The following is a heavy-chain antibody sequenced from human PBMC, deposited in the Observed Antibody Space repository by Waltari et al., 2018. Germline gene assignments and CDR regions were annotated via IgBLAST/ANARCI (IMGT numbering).Heavy chain of an antibody. Sequence: QVQLVESGGGVVRPGGSLRLSCTDSGFTFSQYTMHWVRQAPGKGLELVSITSHDVSSKFYAGSVVGRFTISRDNSKNSVYLQMNSLRVDDTVVYYCARDLGSGWYYFDSWGQGTLVTVSS. CDR3: ARDLGSGWYYFDS. J-gene: IGHJ4*02. V-gene: IGHV3-30*14. CDR2: TSHDVSSK. D-gene: IGHD6-19*01. CDR1: GFTFSQYT.